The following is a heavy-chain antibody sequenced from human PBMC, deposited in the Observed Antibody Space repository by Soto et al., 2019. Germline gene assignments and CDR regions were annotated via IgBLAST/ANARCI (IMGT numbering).Heavy chain of an antibody. V-gene: IGHV1-69*13. Sequence: ASVKVSCKASGGTFSSYAISWVRQAPGQGLEWMGGIIPIFGTANYAQKFQGRVTITADESTSTAYMELSSLRSEDTAVYYCARDIAEPPVTIFGVVRYYGMDVWGQGTTVTVSS. J-gene: IGHJ6*02. CDR3: ARDIAEPPVTIFGVVRYYGMDV. CDR2: IIPIFGTA. D-gene: IGHD3-3*01. CDR1: GGTFSSYA.